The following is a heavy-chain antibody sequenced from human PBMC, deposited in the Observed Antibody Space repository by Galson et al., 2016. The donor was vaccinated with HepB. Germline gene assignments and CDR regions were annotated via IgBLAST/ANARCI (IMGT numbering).Heavy chain of an antibody. V-gene: IGHV3-21*01. D-gene: IGHD3-10*01. J-gene: IGHJ4*02. Sequence: SLRLSCAASGFTFSSYSMNWVRQAPGKGLEWVSSISSSPPYITSATSRKGGFTISRDNAKNSLHLQVNSLRVEDTAVYYCARDPEFLGITMVRGALDYWGQGTLVTVSS. CDR2: ISSSPPYI. CDR3: ARDPEFLGITMVRGALDY. CDR1: GFTFSSYS.